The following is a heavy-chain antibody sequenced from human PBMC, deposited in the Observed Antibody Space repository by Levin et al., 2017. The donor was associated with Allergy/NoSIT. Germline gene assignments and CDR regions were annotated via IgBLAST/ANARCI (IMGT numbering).Heavy chain of an antibody. Sequence: GESLKISCAASGFTFSSYGMHWVRQAPGKGLEWVAVIWYDGSNKYYADSVKGRFTISRDNSKNTLYLQMNSLRAEDTAVYYCALEKGRFLEGGAFDIWGQGTMVTVSS. D-gene: IGHD3-3*01. J-gene: IGHJ3*02. CDR3: ALEKGRFLEGGAFDI. CDR2: IWYDGSNK. V-gene: IGHV3-33*01. CDR1: GFTFSSYG.